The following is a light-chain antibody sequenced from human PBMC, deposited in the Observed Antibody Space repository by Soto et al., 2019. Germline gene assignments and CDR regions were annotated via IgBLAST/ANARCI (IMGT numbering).Light chain of an antibody. CDR2: EVS. CDR3: SSYTSSSTLYV. V-gene: IGLV2-14*01. Sequence: QSALTQPASVSGSPGQSITSSCTGTSSDVGGYNYVSWYQQHLGKAPKLMIYEVSNRPSGVSNRFSGSKSGNTASLTISGLQAEDEADYYCSSYTSSSTLYVFGTGTKVTVL. J-gene: IGLJ1*01. CDR1: SSDVGGYNY.